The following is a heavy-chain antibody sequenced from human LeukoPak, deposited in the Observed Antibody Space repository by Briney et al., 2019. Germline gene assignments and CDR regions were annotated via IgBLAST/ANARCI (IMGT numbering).Heavy chain of an antibody. Sequence: PSETLSLTCVVYGGSFSGYYWSWIRQPPGKGLEWIGEINHSGSTNYNPSLKSRVTISVDTSKNQFSLKLSSVTAADTAVYYCAREKGRARPNRYYYYYMDVWGKGTTVTVSS. CDR2: INHSGST. CDR3: AREKGRARPNRYYYYYMDV. CDR1: GGSFSGYY. D-gene: IGHD1-14*01. V-gene: IGHV4-34*01. J-gene: IGHJ6*03.